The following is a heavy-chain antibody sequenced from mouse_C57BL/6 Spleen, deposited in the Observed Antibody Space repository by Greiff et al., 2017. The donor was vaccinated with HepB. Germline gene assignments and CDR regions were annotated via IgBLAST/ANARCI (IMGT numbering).Heavy chain of an antibody. J-gene: IGHJ4*01. CDR2: IDPSDSET. Sequence: VQLQQPGAELVRPGSSVKLSCKASGYTFTSYWMHWVKQRPIQGLEWIGNIDPSDSETHYNQKFKDKATLTVDKSSSTAYMQLSSLTSEDSAVYYCARVDYYGSSLYAMDYWGQGTSVTVSS. CDR3: ARVDYYGSSLYAMDY. V-gene: IGHV1-52*01. CDR1: GYTFTSYW. D-gene: IGHD1-1*01.